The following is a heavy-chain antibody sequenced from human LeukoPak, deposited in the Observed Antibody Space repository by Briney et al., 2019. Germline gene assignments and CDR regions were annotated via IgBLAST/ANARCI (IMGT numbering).Heavy chain of an antibody. CDR1: GGSISSGDYY. V-gene: IGHV4-30-4*01. D-gene: IGHD5-18*01. Sequence: PSQTLSLTCTVSGGSISSGDYYWSWIRQPPGKGLEWIGEINHSGSTNYNPSLKSRVTISVDTSKNQFSLKLSSVTAADTAVYYCARGRGIQLTPPTTRRWEFDYWGQGTLVTVSS. CDR3: ARGRGIQLTPPTTRRWEFDY. J-gene: IGHJ4*02. CDR2: INHSGST.